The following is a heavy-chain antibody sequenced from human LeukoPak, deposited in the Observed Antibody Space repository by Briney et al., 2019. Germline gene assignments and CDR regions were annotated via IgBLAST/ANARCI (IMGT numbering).Heavy chain of an antibody. CDR2: ISSSGSTI. CDR1: GFTFSSYE. V-gene: IGHV3-48*03. CDR3: ARDRPGYSSSWPNYYMDV. D-gene: IGHD6-13*01. Sequence: PGGSLRPSCAASGFTFSSYEMNWVRQAPGKGLEWVSYISSSGSTIYYADSVKGRFTISRDNAKNSLYLQMNSLRAEDTAVYYCARDRPGYSSSWPNYYMDVWGKGTTVTVSS. J-gene: IGHJ6*03.